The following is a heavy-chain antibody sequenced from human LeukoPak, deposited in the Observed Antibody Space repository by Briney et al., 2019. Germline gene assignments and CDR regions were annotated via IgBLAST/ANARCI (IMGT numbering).Heavy chain of an antibody. Sequence: SETLSLTCAVYGGSFSGYYWSWIPQPPGKGLEWIGEINHSGSTNYNPSLKSRVTISVDTSKNQFSLKLSSVTAADTAVYYCARGLPYYYDSSGSPWGQGTLVTVSS. CDR3: ARGLPYYYDSSGSP. V-gene: IGHV4-34*01. CDR2: INHSGST. J-gene: IGHJ5*02. D-gene: IGHD3-22*01. CDR1: GGSFSGYY.